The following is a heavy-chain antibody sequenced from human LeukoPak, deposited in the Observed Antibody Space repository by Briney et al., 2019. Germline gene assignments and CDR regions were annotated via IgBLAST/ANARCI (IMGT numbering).Heavy chain of an antibody. Sequence: ASVKVSCKTSGYTLNSCGIAWVRQAPGQGLEWVGWISAYNGDTNYAQNLQHRVTMTTDTSTTTAYMELRSLRSDDTAVYYCAREGSLYDSGNYYLSWFDPWGQGTLVTVSS. CDR1: GYTLNSCG. CDR3: AREGSLYDSGNYYLSWFDP. V-gene: IGHV1-18*01. D-gene: IGHD3-22*01. J-gene: IGHJ5*02. CDR2: ISAYNGDT.